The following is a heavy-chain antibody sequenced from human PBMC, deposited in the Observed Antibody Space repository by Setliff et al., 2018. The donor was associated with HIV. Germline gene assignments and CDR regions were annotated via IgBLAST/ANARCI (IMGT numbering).Heavy chain of an antibody. CDR1: GFTFYNYA. CDR3: VKGQGFCSMTSCALDWFGP. D-gene: IGHD2-2*01. J-gene: IGHJ5*02. Sequence: PGGSLSLSCAASGFTFYNYAMYWVRQAPGKGLEWVSGILGGENDPTYYENSVMGRFIISRDNSKNTLYLHMNSLRVEDSAIYYCVKGQGFCSMTSCALDWFGPWGQGTLVTVSS. V-gene: IGHV3-23*01. CDR2: ILGGENDPT.